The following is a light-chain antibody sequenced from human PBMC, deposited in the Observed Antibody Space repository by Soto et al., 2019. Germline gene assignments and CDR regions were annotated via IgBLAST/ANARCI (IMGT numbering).Light chain of an antibody. J-gene: IGLJ1*01. CDR3: CSYAGSPRYV. Sequence: QSVLTQPRSVSGSPGQSVTISCTGTSSDVGGYNYVSWYQQHPGKAPKVMIYDVSERPSGVPDRFSGSKSGNTASLTISGLQAEEEAYYYCCSYAGSPRYVFGTGIHLTVL. V-gene: IGLV2-11*01. CDR2: DVS. CDR1: SSDVGGYNY.